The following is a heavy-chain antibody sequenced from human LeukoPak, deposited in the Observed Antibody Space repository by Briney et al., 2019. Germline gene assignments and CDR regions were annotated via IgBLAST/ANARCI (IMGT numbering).Heavy chain of an antibody. J-gene: IGHJ4*02. V-gene: IGHV3-21*01. CDR3: ARDSEAYGGGDCYFYFDY. CDR2: ISGSGDFI. CDR1: GFSFSSFG. Sequence: GGSLRLSCAVSGFSFSSFGMIWVRQAPGKGLEWLASISGSGDFIYYADSVKGRFTISKDNTKNSVHLQLTSLRAEDTAVYYCARDSEAYGGGDCYFYFDYWGQGTRVTVSS. D-gene: IGHD2-21*02.